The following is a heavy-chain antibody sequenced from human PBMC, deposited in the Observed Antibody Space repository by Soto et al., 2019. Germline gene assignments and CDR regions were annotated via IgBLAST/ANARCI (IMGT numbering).Heavy chain of an antibody. D-gene: IGHD3-10*01. V-gene: IGHV3-23*01. CDR2: FRSGGDDDTT. Sequence: PGGSLRLSCAASGFTFSSYSMSWVRQAPGKGLEWVSGFRSGGDDDTTYYADSVRGRFTISRDNSKNTLFLQMNSPRAEYTAIYYCAKKVNSGSGSQFFDYWGQGTLVTVSS. J-gene: IGHJ4*02. CDR3: AKKVNSGSGSQFFDY. CDR1: GFTFSSYS.